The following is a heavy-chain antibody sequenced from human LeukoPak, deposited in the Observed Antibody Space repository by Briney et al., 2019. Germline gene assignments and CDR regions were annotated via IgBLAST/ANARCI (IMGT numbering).Heavy chain of an antibody. CDR3: VRDRYSSGWYGMDV. Sequence: PGGSLRLSCSVSGFTFSSYAMHWVRQAPGKGLEYVSVISSNGGSTYYADSVKGRFTISRDNSKNTLYLQMSSLRAEDTAVYYCVRDRYSSGWYGMDVWGQGTTVTVSS. V-gene: IGHV3-64*04. CDR1: GFTFSSYA. CDR2: ISSNGGST. J-gene: IGHJ6*02. D-gene: IGHD6-19*01.